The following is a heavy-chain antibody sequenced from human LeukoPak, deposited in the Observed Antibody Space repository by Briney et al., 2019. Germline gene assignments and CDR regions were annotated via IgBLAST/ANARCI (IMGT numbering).Heavy chain of an antibody. CDR1: GFILGNAW. CDR2: LKRKNDLWTT. Sequence: GGPLRLSCAASGFILGNAWMSWVRQAPGKGLEWVGRLKRKNDLWTTDYAAPVKAIFTISRDDVKTKLYMHMNSVKAEDSPVYYCTAENFLYAFDIWGQGTMVTVSS. CDR3: TAENFLYAFDI. V-gene: IGHV3-15*01. D-gene: IGHD1-7*01. J-gene: IGHJ3*02.